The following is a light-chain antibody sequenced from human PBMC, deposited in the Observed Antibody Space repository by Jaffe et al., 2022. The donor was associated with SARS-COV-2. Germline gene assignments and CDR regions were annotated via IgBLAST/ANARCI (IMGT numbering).Light chain of an antibody. J-gene: IGLJ2*01. Sequence: QSVVTQPPSASGTPGQRVTISCSGSRSNIGSNTVNWYQQLPGTAPQLLIYSNNQRPSGVPDRFSGSKSGASASLAISGLQSEDEADYYCAAWDDSLNGVVFGGGTKLTVL. CDR2: SNN. CDR3: AAWDDSLNGVV. V-gene: IGLV1-44*01. CDR1: RSNIGSNT.